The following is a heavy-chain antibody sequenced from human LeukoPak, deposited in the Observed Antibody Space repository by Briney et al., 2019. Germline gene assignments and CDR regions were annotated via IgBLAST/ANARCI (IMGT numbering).Heavy chain of an antibody. J-gene: IGHJ4*02. CDR2: IRYSRSS. D-gene: IGHD2-2*01. Sequence: PSHTLSLTCTLSVGSISSGGYYWSWIRQPPAKGLEWIGSIRYSRSSYSTPSLKSRLTFSADTSKNQLSLELTSVTAADPAFYFCARRIHSVPLDSWGQGTLVIVSS. V-gene: IGHV4-31*03. CDR3: ARRIHSVPLDS. CDR1: VGSISSGGYY.